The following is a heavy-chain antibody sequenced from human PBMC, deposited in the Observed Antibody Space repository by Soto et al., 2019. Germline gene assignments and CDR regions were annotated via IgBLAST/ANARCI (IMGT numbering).Heavy chain of an antibody. J-gene: IGHJ4*02. CDR2: IDPGSGNP. CDR3: TRYLNGGNPFDY. Sequence: QVQLVQSGAEVKNPGASVRVSCKPSGFTLTNYAIHWVRQAAGQRLEWLGCIDPGSGNPTYSQKFQGRITISRDNSASTFYMDFSSMTSEDTAVYFCTRYLNGGNPFDYWGQGTLDTVSS. D-gene: IGHD2-8*01. CDR1: GFTLTNYA. V-gene: IGHV1-3*01.